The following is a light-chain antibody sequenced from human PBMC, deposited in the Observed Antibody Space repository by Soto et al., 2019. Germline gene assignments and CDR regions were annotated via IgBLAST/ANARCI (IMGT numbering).Light chain of an antibody. CDR1: QSLLYRSNNKNY. Sequence: DIVMTQSPDSLAVSLGERATINCNSSQSLLYRSNNKNYLTWYQQKPGQPPNLLIYGASTRESGVPDRFSGSGSGTDFTLTISSLQAEDVANYYCQQYYSTPWTFGQGTKVEIK. CDR3: QQYYSTPWT. CDR2: GAS. J-gene: IGKJ1*01. V-gene: IGKV4-1*01.